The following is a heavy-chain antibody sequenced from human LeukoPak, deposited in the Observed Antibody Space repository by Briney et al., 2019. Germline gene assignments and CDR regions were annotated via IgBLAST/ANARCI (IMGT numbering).Heavy chain of an antibody. CDR2: ISGSGGST. D-gene: IGHD3-22*01. CDR3: AKDPMGYYYDSSGTTDDAFDI. J-gene: IGHJ3*02. CDR1: GFTFSSYA. V-gene: IGHV3-23*01. Sequence: GGSPRLSCAASGFTFSSYAMSWVRQAPGKGLEWVSAISGSGGSTYYADSVKGRFTISRDNSKNTLYLQMNSLRAEDTAVYYCAKDPMGYYYDSSGTTDDAFDIWGQGTMVTVSS.